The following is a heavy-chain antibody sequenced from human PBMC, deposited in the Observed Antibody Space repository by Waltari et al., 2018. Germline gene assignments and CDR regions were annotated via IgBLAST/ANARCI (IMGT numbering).Heavy chain of an antibody. CDR2: IYYSGST. Sequence: QLQLQESGPGLVKPSETLSLTCTVSGGSIRSSSYYWGWLRQPPGKGLEWIGSIYYSGSTYYNPSLKSRVTISVDTSKNQFSLKLSSVTAADTAVYYCASRRSGWYDYWGQGTLVTVSS. CDR3: ASRRSGWYDY. CDR1: GGSIRSSSYY. V-gene: IGHV4-39*01. D-gene: IGHD6-19*01. J-gene: IGHJ4*02.